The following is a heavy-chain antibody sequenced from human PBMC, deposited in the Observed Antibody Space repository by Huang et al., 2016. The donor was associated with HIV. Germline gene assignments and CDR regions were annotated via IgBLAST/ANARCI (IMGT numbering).Heavy chain of an antibody. V-gene: IGHV3-30*02. J-gene: IGHJ4*02. CDR1: GFTFSRHG. D-gene: IGHD1-1*01. Sequence: QVQLVESGGGVVQPGRSLRLSCAASGFTFSRHGMHWVRQAPGKGREWVAFIRNDGINKYYPDSLKGRFTVSRDASKNTLYLQMNSLRAEDTAVYYCVKGHWPRENLLDYWGQGTLVIVSS. CDR2: IRNDGINK. CDR3: VKGHWPRENLLDY.